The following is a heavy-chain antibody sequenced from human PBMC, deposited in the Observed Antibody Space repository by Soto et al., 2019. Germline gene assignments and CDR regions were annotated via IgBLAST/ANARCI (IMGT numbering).Heavy chain of an antibody. CDR3: ARQAFDC. V-gene: IGHV1-3*04. CDR2: IKTGTGDP. J-gene: IGHJ3*01. Sequence: VASVKVSCKASGSTFTNHDMQWVRQAPGQSLERMGWIKTGTGDPKYSEKFQGRVTISRDTSASTAYMAVSSLKFQDTAVYYWARQAFDCCGQGTTITVS. CDR1: GSTFTNHD.